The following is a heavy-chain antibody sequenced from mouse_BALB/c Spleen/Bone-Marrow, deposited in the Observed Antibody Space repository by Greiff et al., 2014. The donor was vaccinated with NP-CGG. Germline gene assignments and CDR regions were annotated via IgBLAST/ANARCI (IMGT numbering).Heavy chain of an antibody. CDR1: GYTFTSYL. J-gene: IGHJ4*01. CDR3: ERYYRSDGSYYNAMDY. CDR2: VYPYIDAS. D-gene: IGHD2-14*01. Sequence: VQLKESGPELVKPGASVKMSCKASGYTFTSYLIHWVKQKPGQGLEWIGYVYPYIDASKYNENFKGKATLTSDTSSSTAYMDPSSRTSDDSAVDYCERYYRSDGSYYNAMDYWGQGTSVTVSS. V-gene: IGHV1-14*01.